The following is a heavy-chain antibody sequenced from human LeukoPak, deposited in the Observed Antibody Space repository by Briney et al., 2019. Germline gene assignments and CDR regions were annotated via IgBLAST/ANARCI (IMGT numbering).Heavy chain of an antibody. V-gene: IGHV3-7*01. CDR2: IKQDGSEK. D-gene: IGHD3-3*01. CDR3: AKDSPYRDDFWTTPLDY. J-gene: IGHJ4*02. CDR1: GFTFSSYW. Sequence: RTGGSLRLSCAASGFTFSSYWMSWVRQAPGKGLEWVANIKQDGSEKYYVDSVKGRFTISRDNAKNTLYLQMSSLRAEDTAVYYCAKDSPYRDDFWTTPLDYWGQGTLVTVSS.